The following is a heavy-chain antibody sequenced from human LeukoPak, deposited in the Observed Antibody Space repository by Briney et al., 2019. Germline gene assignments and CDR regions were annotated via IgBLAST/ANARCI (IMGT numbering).Heavy chain of an antibody. CDR1: GYSFTSYW. CDR2: INPGDSDT. CDR3: ARGSTELDY. V-gene: IGHV5-51*01. J-gene: IGHJ4*02. Sequence: GESLQISSKGPGYSFTSYWIGWVRPMPGKGLEWLGIINPGDSDTRYSPSFQGQVTISADKSISTAYLQWGSRKVSDTAMYYCARGSTELDYWGQGTLVTVSS. D-gene: IGHD1-14*01.